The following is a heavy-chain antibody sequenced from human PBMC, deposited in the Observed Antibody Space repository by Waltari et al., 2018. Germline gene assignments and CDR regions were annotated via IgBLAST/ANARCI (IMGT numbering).Heavy chain of an antibody. V-gene: IGHV3-7*01. J-gene: IGHJ4*02. CDR3: ARDDCSSTSCYTDY. Sequence: EVQLVESGGGLVKPGGSLRLSGAASGLSCSSDWMSWVRQAPGKGLEWVANIKQDGSEKYYVDSVKGRFTISRDNAKNSLYLQMNSLRAEDTAVYYCARDDCSSTSCYTDYWGQGTLVTVSS. CDR2: IKQDGSEK. CDR1: GLSCSSDW. D-gene: IGHD2-2*02.